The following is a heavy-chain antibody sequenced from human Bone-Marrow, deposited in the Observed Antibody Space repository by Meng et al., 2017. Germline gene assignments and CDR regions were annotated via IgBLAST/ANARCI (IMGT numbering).Heavy chain of an antibody. CDR1: GFRVTDAW. D-gene: IGHD6-13*01. J-gene: IGHJ4*02. CDR3: ATGAAAADH. CDR2: INSNSDGGTT. V-gene: IGHV3-15*01. Sequence: GESLKISCVASGFRVTDAWMSWVRQAPGKGLEWVGRINSNSDGGTTDYAAPVKGRFTISRDDSKNTLYLQMNSLITEDTAVYFCATGAAAADHWGQGTLATVSS.